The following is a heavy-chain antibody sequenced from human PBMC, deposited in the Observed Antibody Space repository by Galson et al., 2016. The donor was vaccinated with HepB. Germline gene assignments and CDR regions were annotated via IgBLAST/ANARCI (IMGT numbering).Heavy chain of an antibody. Sequence: SVKVSCKASGGTFTTYTITWVRQAPGQGLEWMGGINPVFETPVYAQKFQGRVTISADRSTSTAYMELSSLTSEEPAVFFCAIGPYDSSGLDFDYWGQGTLITVSS. CDR3: AIGPYDSSGLDFDY. CDR1: GGTFTTYT. V-gene: IGHV1-69*06. D-gene: IGHD3-22*01. J-gene: IGHJ4*02. CDR2: INPVFETP.